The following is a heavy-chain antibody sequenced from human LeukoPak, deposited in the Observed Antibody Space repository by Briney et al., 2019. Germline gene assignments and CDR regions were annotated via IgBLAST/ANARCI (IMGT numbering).Heavy chain of an antibody. J-gene: IGHJ4*02. V-gene: IGHV5-51*01. Sequence: GESLKISCKGSGYSFTSYWIGWVRQMPGKGLEWMGIIYPGDSDTRYSPSFQGQVTISADKSISTAYLQWSSLKASDTAMYCCARHHSGYDSEGPCYDYWGQGTLVTVSS. CDR3: ARHHSGYDSEGPCYDY. CDR2: IYPGDSDT. CDR1: GYSFTSYW. D-gene: IGHD5-12*01.